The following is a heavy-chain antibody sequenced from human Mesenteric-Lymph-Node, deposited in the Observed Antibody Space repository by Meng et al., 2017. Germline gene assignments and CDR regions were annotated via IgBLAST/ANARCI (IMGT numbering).Heavy chain of an antibody. CDR2: IYSGGST. CDR3: ARVVTGGSYEGSFDY. D-gene: IGHD1-26*01. Sequence: GESLKISCAASGFTVSSNYMSWVRQAPGKGLEWVSVIYSGGSTYYADSVKGRFTISRHNSKNTLYLQMNSLRAEDTAVYYCARVVTGGSYEGSFDYWGQGTLVTVSS. V-gene: IGHV3-53*04. CDR1: GFTVSSNY. J-gene: IGHJ4*02.